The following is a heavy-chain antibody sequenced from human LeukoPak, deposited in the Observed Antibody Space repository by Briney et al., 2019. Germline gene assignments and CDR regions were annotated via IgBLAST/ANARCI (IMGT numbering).Heavy chain of an antibody. V-gene: IGHV3-53*01. Sequence: GGSLRLSSTVSGFIVSINYMSCVRQALGQGLEWVSVIYGGRNNTVYADSVKGRFTISRDNSRNTIYLQIDSLRAEDTATYYCAREFRQTYSSGWSLDYWGQGTLVTVSS. CDR2: IYGGRNNT. J-gene: IGHJ4*02. CDR3: AREFRQTYSSGWSLDY. D-gene: IGHD6-19*01. CDR1: GFIVSINY.